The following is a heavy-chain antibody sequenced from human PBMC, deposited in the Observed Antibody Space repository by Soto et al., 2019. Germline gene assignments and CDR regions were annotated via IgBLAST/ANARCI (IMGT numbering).Heavy chain of an antibody. V-gene: IGHV3-15*07. CDR2: IKSKTDGGTT. D-gene: IGHD2-2*01. CDR1: GFTFSNAW. Sequence: GGSLRLSCAASGFTFSNAWMNWVRQAPGKGLEWVGRIKSKTDGGTTDYAAPVKGRFTISRDDSKNTLYLQMNSLKTEDTAVYYCTTSPLGKDIVVVPAANYYYYGMDVWGQGTTVTVSS. J-gene: IGHJ6*02. CDR3: TTSPLGKDIVVVPAANYYYYGMDV.